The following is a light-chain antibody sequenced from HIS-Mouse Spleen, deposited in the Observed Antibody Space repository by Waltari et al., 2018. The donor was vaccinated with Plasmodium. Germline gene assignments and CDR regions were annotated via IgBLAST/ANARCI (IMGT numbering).Light chain of an antibody. J-gene: IGKJ4*01. CDR2: AAS. CDR1: QGISSY. V-gene: IGKV1-9*01. CDR3: QQLNSYPLT. Sequence: IQLTQAPSFLSASVVDRVTSTCRSSQGISSYLAWYQQKPGKAPKLLIYAASTLQSGVPSRFSGSGSGTEFTLTISSLQPEDFATYYCQQLNSYPLTFGGGTKVEIK.